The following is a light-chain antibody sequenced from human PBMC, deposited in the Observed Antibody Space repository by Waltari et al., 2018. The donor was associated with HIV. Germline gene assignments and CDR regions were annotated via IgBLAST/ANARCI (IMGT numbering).Light chain of an antibody. CDR3: QKYARDPVT. J-gene: IGKJ4*01. CDR2: AAS. CDR1: KDISTF. V-gene: IGKV1-27*01. Sequence: DIQMTQDPSSLSASIGARVTISCRASKDISTFLAWYQAKPGKPPKLLIYAASGLQFGVPARFSGRGSGTDFTLTISSLEPEDVATYYCQKYARDPVTFGGGTTVDIK.